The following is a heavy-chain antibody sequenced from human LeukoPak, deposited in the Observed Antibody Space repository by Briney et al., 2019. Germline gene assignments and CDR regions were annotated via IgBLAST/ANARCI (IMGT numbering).Heavy chain of an antibody. CDR3: ARGVMVRGVYSFDY. V-gene: IGHV4-34*01. Sequence: PSETLSLTCAVYGGSFSGYYWSWIRQPPGKGLEWIGEINHSGSTNYNPSLKSRVTISVDTSKNQFSLKLSSVTAADTAVYYCARGVMVRGVYSFDYWGQGTLVTVSS. J-gene: IGHJ4*02. CDR1: GGSFSGYY. D-gene: IGHD3-10*01. CDR2: INHSGST.